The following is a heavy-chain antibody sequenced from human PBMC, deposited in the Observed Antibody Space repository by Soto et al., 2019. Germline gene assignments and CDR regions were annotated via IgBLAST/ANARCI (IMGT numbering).Heavy chain of an antibody. V-gene: IGHV2-70*01. D-gene: IGHD3-22*01. CDR3: ARGGQYYDSSGYYYFDY. CDR1: GFSLSTSGMC. CDR2: IDWDDDK. Sequence: GSGPTLVNPTQTLTLTCTFSGFSLSTSGMCVSWIRQPPGKALEWLALIDWDDDKYYGTSLKTRLTISKDTSKNQVVLTMTNMDPVDTATYYCARGGQYYDSSGYYYFDYWGQGTLVTVSS. J-gene: IGHJ4*02.